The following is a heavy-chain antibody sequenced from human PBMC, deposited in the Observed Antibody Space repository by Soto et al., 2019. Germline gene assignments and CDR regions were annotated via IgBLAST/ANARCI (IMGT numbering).Heavy chain of an antibody. CDR2: LTDSGGST. Sequence: EVQLLESGGGLVQPGGSLRLSCAAFGFNFRSYAMSWVRQAPGKGLEWVSALTDSGGSTYYIESVGDRFTISRDNSKNSLYLQMSSLRVEDTAVYYCAKDYSSTWNPGHAMGVWGQGTTVTVSS. J-gene: IGHJ6*02. D-gene: IGHD6-13*01. CDR3: AKDYSSTWNPGHAMGV. CDR1: GFNFRSYA. V-gene: IGHV3-23*01.